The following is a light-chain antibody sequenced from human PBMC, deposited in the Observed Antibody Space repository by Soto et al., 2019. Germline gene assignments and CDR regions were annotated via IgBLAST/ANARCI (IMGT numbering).Light chain of an antibody. CDR3: QHYNSYSEA. CDR1: QTISSW. Sequence: DMQLTQNHSTLSGSVGDRVTITCRASQTISSWLAWYQQKPGKAPKLLIYKASTLKSGVPSRFSGSGSGTEFTLTISSLQPDDFATYYCQHYNSYSEAFGQGTKVDIK. V-gene: IGKV1-5*03. CDR2: KAS. J-gene: IGKJ1*01.